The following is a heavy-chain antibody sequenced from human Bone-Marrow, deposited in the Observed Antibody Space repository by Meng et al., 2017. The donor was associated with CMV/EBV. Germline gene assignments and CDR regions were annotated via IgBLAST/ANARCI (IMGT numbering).Heavy chain of an antibody. Sequence: SETLSLTCTVPGGSVNNYYWSWIRQPPGKGLEWIGYIYYSGCTNYNPFFKSRVTISVDASKNYFSLNLRSVTAADTAVYYCARDTLLYYYGMDVWGQGTTVTVSS. CDR1: GGSVNNYY. CDR3: ARDTLLYYYGMDV. V-gene: IGHV4-59*02. J-gene: IGHJ6*02. CDR2: IYYSGCT.